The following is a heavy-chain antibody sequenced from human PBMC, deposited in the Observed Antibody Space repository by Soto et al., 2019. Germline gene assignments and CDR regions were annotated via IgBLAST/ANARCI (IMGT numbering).Heavy chain of an antibody. CDR1: GYTFTSYG. CDR3: ARDVTMVRGVNAPYYYYGMDV. V-gene: IGHV1-18*01. CDR2: ISAYNGNT. J-gene: IGHJ6*02. D-gene: IGHD3-10*01. Sequence: GASVKVSCKASGYTFTSYGISWVRQAPGQGLEWMGWISAYNGNTNYAQKLQGRVTITADESTSTAYMELSSLRSEDTAVYYCARDVTMVRGVNAPYYYYGMDVWGQGTTVTVSS.